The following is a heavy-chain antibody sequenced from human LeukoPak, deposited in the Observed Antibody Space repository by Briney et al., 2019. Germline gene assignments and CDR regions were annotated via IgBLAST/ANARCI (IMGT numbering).Heavy chain of an antibody. D-gene: IGHD1-14*01. J-gene: IGHJ4*02. CDR1: GFTFSSYG. CDR3: ARALVYREAFDY. V-gene: IGHV3-30*02. CDR2: IRYDGSNK. Sequence: GGSLRLSCAASGFTFSSYGMHWVRQAPDKGLEWVAFIRYDGSNKYYADSVKGRFTISRDNAKNSLYLQMNSLRAEDTAVYYCARALVYREAFDYWGQGTLVTVSS.